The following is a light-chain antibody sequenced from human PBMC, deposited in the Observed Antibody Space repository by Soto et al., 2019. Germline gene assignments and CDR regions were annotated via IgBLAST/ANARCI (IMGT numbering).Light chain of an antibody. V-gene: IGLV2-11*01. CDR2: DVT. J-gene: IGLJ2*01. CDR1: SSDVGGYDY. CDR3: SSYAGSYTWV. Sequence: QSALTQPRSVSGSHGQSVTITCTGTSSDVGGYDYVSWCQQHPGKAPKLIIYDVTKRPSGVPDRFSGSKSGITASLTISGLQAEDEADYYCSSYAGSYTWVFGGVTQLTVL.